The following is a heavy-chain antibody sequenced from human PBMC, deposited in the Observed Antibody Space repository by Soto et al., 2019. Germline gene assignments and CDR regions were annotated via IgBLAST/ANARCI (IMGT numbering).Heavy chain of an antibody. J-gene: IGHJ4*02. CDR2: ISYDGTKT. D-gene: IGHD6-19*01. CDR3: AKDRDPRRQWLIDLFEY. CDR1: GFTFSIYA. V-gene: IGHV3-30*18. Sequence: QVQLVESGGGVVQPGRSLRVSCAASGFTFSIYAMHWVRQAPGTGLEWVAVISYDGTKTYYADSVKGRFTISRDNSKNTVYLQMNSLRDEDTAVYYCAKDRDPRRQWLIDLFEYWGQGTLVTVSP.